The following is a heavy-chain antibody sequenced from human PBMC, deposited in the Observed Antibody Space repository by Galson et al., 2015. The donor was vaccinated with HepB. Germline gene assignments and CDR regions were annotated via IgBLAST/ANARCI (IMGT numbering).Heavy chain of an antibody. CDR2: ISASSTYT. Sequence: SLRLSCAASGFSFSDYYMSWIRQAPGKGLEWISYISASSTYTTYADSVKGRFTISRDKAKKSLYLQMNSLRAEDTAVYYCARDGDYLSYRPHWFDPWGQGTLVTVSS. CDR3: ARDGDYLSYRPHWFDP. J-gene: IGHJ5*02. D-gene: IGHD4-17*01. V-gene: IGHV3-11*06. CDR1: GFSFSDYY.